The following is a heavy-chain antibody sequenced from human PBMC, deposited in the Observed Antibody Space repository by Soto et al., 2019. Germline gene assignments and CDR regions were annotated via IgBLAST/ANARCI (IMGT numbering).Heavy chain of an antibody. J-gene: IGHJ5*02. V-gene: IGHV4-59*01. D-gene: IGHD6-19*01. Sequence: NPSETLSLTCTVSGGSITSYYLNWIRQPPGKGLEWIGYIYYSGNTNYNPSLSSRVTISVDTSKNQFSLNLTSVTAADTAMYYCARSGVSSAWYWFDPWGQGTLVTVAS. CDR3: ARSGVSSAWYWFDP. CDR1: GGSITSYY. CDR2: IYYSGNT.